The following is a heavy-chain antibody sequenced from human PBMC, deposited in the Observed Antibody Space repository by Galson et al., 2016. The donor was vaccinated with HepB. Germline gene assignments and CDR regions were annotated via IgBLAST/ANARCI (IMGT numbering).Heavy chain of an antibody. Sequence: SLRLSCAGSRFTFSSYGFNWVRQAPGKGLEWVSYIRGGGSVIYYADSLKGRFNISRDNAKNLLYLQINSLRDEDTAVYYCARGRGSGRVPIDAWGQETPVTVSS. CDR1: RFTFSSYG. CDR3: ARGRGSGRVPIDA. CDR2: IRGGGSVI. V-gene: IGHV3-48*03. J-gene: IGHJ6*02. D-gene: IGHD3-10*01.